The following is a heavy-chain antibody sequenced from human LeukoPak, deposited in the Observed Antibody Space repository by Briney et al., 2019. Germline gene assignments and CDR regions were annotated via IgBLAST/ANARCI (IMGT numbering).Heavy chain of an antibody. J-gene: IGHJ4*02. CDR1: GFTFSDYV. D-gene: IGHD6-6*01. CDR2: ISYDGSNK. Sequence: GGPLSLSCAASGFTFSDYVMGWVRQAPGKGLEWVALISYDGSNKNYADSVKGRFTISRDNSKNTLYLQMNSLRAEDTAVYYCAMAAEYSSLSDYWGQGTLVTVSS. CDR3: AMAAEYSSLSDY. V-gene: IGHV3-30*03.